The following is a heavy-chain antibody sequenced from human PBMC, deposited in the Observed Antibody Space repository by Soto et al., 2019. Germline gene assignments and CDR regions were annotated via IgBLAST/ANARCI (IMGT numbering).Heavy chain of an antibody. V-gene: IGHV3-7*01. CDR1: GFTFSNYW. CDR3: SRDVVVGAKALNY. D-gene: IGHD2-15*01. J-gene: IGHJ4*02. CDR2: IKEDGSEK. Sequence: LRLSCAASGFTFSNYWMTWVRQAPGKGLEWVANIKEDGSEKHYVDSVKGRFTISRDNAKNSLYLQMNSLRVEDTAVYFCSRDVVVGAKALNYWGQRALVTVSS.